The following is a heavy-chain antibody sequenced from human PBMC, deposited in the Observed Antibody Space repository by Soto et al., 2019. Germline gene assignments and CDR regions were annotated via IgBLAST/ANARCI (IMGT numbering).Heavy chain of an antibody. D-gene: IGHD3-9*01. V-gene: IGHV3-66*01. Sequence: GGSLRLSCAASGFTVSSNYMSWVRQAPGKGLEWVSVIYSGGSTYYADSVKGRFTISRDNSKNTLYLQINSLRAEDTAVYYCARGTGQGGPKAFDIWGQGTMVTVSS. CDR1: GFTVSSNY. CDR2: IYSGGST. J-gene: IGHJ3*02. CDR3: ARGTGQGGPKAFDI.